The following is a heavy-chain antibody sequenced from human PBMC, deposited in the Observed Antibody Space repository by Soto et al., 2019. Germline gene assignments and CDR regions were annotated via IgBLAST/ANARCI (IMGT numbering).Heavy chain of an antibody. Sequence: ASVKVSCKASGYTFTSYGISWVRQAPGQGLEWMGWISAYNGNTNYAQKLQGRVTMTTDTSTSTAYMELRSLRSDDTAVYYCASIHDFWSGYYFFDYWGQGSLGTV. D-gene: IGHD3-3*01. J-gene: IGHJ4*02. CDR3: ASIHDFWSGYYFFDY. V-gene: IGHV1-18*01. CDR1: GYTFTSYG. CDR2: ISAYNGNT.